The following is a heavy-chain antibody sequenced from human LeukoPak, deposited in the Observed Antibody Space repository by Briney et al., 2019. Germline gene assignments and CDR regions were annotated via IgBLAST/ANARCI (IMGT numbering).Heavy chain of an antibody. CDR2: INHSGST. D-gene: IGHD2-15*01. CDR1: GGSFSGYY. V-gene: IGHV4-34*01. CDR3: ARGFGGSYLYYYYYYMDV. J-gene: IGHJ6*03. Sequence: SETLSLTCAVYGGSFSGYYWSWIRQPPGKGLEWIGGINHSGSTNYNPSLKSRITISVDTSKNQFSLKLSSVTAADTAVYYCARGFGGSYLYYYYYYMDVWGKGTTVTVSS.